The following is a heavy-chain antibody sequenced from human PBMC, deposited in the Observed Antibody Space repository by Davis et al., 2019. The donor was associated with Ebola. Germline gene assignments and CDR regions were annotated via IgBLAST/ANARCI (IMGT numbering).Heavy chain of an antibody. J-gene: IGHJ3*02. Sequence: ASVKVSCKASGYTFTSYAISWVRQAPGQGLEWMGIINPSGGSTSYAQKFQGRVTMTRETSTSTVYMELSSLRSEDTAVYYCARTSPYGNAFDIWGQGTMVTVSS. CDR2: INPSGGST. D-gene: IGHD3-10*01. V-gene: IGHV1-46*01. CDR1: GYTFTSYA. CDR3: ARTSPYGNAFDI.